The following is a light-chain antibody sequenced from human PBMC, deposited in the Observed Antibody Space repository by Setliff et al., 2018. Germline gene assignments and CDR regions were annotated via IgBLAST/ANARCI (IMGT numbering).Light chain of an antibody. CDR3: MSYTTSDLVV. V-gene: IGLV2-14*01. J-gene: IGLJ1*01. Sequence: QSALTQPASVSGSPGQSITVSCTGTSSDIGAYTYASWYRQRPGNVPQLMIYDVINRPSGGSNGFYGSKSGNTASLTISGLQADDEADYCCMSYTTSDLVVFGSGTKVTVL. CDR2: DVI. CDR1: SSDIGAYTY.